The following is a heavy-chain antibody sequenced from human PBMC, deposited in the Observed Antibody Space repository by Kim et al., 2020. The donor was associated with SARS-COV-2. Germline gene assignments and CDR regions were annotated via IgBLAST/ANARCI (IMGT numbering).Heavy chain of an antibody. CDR2: MNPNSGNT. D-gene: IGHD3-22*01. CDR1: GYTFTSYD. CDR3: ARYLEGHYYDSRGRRYYYYGMDV. J-gene: IGHJ6*02. Sequence: ASVKVSCKASGYTFTSYDINWVRQATGQGLEWMGWMNPNSGNTGYAQKFQGRVTMTRNTSISTAYMELSSLRSEDTAVYYCARYLEGHYYDSRGRRYYYYGMDVWGQGTTVTVSS. V-gene: IGHV1-8*01.